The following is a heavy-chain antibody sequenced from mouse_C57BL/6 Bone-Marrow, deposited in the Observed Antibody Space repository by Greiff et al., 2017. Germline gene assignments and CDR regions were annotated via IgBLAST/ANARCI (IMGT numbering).Heavy chain of an antibody. CDR1: GYTFTTYP. J-gene: IGHJ3*01. D-gene: IGHD2-2*01. V-gene: IGHV1-47*01. CDR3: ARGRGLRPGFAY. Sequence: QVQLKESGAELVNPGASVKMSCKASGYTFTTYPIEWMKQNPGKSLEWIGNFHPYSGDTKYNQKFKDKATLTVEKSSSTVYMELSRLTSEDAAVYYCARGRGLRPGFAYWGQGTLVTVSA. CDR2: FHPYSGDT.